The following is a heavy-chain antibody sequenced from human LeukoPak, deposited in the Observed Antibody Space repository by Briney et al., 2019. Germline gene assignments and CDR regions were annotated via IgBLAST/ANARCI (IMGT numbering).Heavy chain of an antibody. D-gene: IGHD3-22*01. Sequence: ASVKVSCKASGGTFSSYAISWVRQAPGQGPEWMGGIIPIFGTANYAQKFQGRVTITADESTSTAYMELSSLRSEDTAVYYCARAGFRFYDSSGYYYYMDVWGKGTTVTVSS. CDR3: ARAGFRFYDSSGYYYYMDV. V-gene: IGHV1-69*13. CDR2: IIPIFGTA. CDR1: GGTFSSYA. J-gene: IGHJ6*03.